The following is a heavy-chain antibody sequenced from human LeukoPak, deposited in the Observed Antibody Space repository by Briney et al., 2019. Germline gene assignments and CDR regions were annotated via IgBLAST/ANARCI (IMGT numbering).Heavy chain of an antibody. D-gene: IGHD6-13*01. CDR2: IYYSGST. V-gene: IGHV4-59*01. CDR1: GGSINNYL. J-gene: IGHJ5*01. CDR3: ARALSDNNAWLRWYNWFDS. Sequence: PSETLSLTCTVSGGSINNYLWSWIRQSPGKGLEWIGYIYYSGSTTYNPSLGRRVTISLDTSRNQSSLQLTSVTAADTAVYYCARALSDNNAWLRWYNWFDSWGQGTLVTVSS.